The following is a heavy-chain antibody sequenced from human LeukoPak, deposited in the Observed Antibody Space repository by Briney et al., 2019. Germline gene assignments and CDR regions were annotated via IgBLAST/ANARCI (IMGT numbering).Heavy chain of an antibody. CDR1: GFTFSGYW. Sequence: QPGGSLRLSCAASGFTFSGYWMHWVRQAPGKGLVWVSRINSDGSSTSYADSVKGRFTISRDNAKNTLYLEMNSLRAEDTAVYYCARDPRSNDYGPYFDYWGQGTLVTVSS. J-gene: IGHJ4*02. CDR2: INSDGSST. CDR3: ARDPRSNDYGPYFDY. D-gene: IGHD4-17*01. V-gene: IGHV3-74*01.